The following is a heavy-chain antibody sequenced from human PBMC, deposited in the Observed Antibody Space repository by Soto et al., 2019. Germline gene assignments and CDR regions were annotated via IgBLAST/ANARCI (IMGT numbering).Heavy chain of an antibody. CDR1: GVPFMDLA. D-gene: IGHD2-21*02. V-gene: IGHV3-23*01. CDR2: ISGSGGAT. CDR3: ARTRTAFYRYYFDS. Sequence: GGSLRARWASLGVPFMDLAISRVRPPPGKGLEWVSGISGSGGATYYTDSVEGRFTISKDFSKNTVSLQMTGLRVDDTAVYYCARTRTAFYRYYFDSWGQGALVTVSS. J-gene: IGHJ4*02.